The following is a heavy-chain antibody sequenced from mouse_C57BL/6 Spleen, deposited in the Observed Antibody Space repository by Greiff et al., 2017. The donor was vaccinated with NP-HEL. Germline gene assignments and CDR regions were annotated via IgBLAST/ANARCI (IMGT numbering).Heavy chain of an antibody. V-gene: IGHV3-6*01. J-gene: IGHJ4*01. CDR1: GYSITSGYY. CDR2: ISYDGSN. Sequence: ESGPGLVKPSQSLSLTCSVTGYSITSGYYWNWIRQFPGNKLEWMGYISYDGSNNYNPSLKNRISINRDTSKNQFFLKLNSVTTEDKATYYCASLARYYAMDDWGQGTSVTVSS. CDR3: ASLARYYAMDD.